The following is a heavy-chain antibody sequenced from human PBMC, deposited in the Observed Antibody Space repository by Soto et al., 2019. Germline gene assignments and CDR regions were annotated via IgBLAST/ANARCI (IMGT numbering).Heavy chain of an antibody. Sequence: PSETLSLTCAVYGGSFSGYYWSWIRQPPGKGLEWIGEINHSGSTNYNPSLKSRVTISVDTSKNQFSLKLSSVTAADTAVYYCARERVGSGYDPNLDYWGPGTLVTVSS. CDR3: ARERVGSGYDPNLDY. J-gene: IGHJ4*02. V-gene: IGHV4-34*01. CDR1: GGSFSGYY. CDR2: INHSGST. D-gene: IGHD5-12*01.